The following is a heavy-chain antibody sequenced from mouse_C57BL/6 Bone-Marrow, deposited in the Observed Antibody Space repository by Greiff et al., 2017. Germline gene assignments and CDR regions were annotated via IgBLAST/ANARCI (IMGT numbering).Heavy chain of an antibody. CDR2: ISSGSSTI. V-gene: IGHV5-17*01. J-gene: IGHJ3*01. D-gene: IGHD6-5*01. CDR1: GFTFSDYG. Sequence: EVQLVASGGGLVKPGGSLKLSCAASGFTFSDYGMHWVRQAPEKGLEWVAYISSGSSTIYYAETVKGRSTISRDNAKNTLLLQMTSLRSEYPAMYFCARLNLLSYAMDYWGQGTLGTVSA. CDR3: ARLNLLSYAMDY.